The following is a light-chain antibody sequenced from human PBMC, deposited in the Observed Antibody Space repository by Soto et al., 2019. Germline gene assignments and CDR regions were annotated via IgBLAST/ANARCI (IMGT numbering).Light chain of an antibody. Sequence: EVVMTQSPATVSVSPGERATLSCRASQSVSTNLAWYQQKPGQAPRLLIYGASGRATAIPARFGGSGSGTEFTLTISSLQSEDCAIYYCQQYDKWPETFGQGTKVEIK. CDR1: QSVSTN. CDR2: GAS. V-gene: IGKV3D-15*01. J-gene: IGKJ1*01. CDR3: QQYDKWPET.